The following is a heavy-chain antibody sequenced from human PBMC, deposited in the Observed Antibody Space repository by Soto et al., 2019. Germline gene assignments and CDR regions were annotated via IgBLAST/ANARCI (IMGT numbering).Heavy chain of an antibody. Sequence: GESLKISCKGSGYTFTSYWIGWVRQMPGKGLEWMGIIYPGDSNTRYSPSFQGQVTISADKSISTAYLQWSSLKATDTAMYLCARQGYCSTTACYAVDYWGQGTLVTVSS. D-gene: IGHD2-2*01. V-gene: IGHV5-51*01. CDR2: IYPGDSNT. CDR1: GYTFTSYW. CDR3: ARQGYCSTTACYAVDY. J-gene: IGHJ4*02.